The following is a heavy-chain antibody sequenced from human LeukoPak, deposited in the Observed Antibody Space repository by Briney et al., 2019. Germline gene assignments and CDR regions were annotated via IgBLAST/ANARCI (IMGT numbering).Heavy chain of an antibody. Sequence: ASETLSLTCKVSGGSISTSHYYWGWIRQPPGKGLEWIGLIYYSGRTYYNPSLKSRLTISVDTSKNEFSLKLSSVTAADTAVYYCARSWAPGYCTSTSCYNFDYWGQGALVTVSS. CDR3: ARSWAPGYCTSTSCYNFDY. V-gene: IGHV4-39*01. D-gene: IGHD2-2*02. J-gene: IGHJ4*02. CDR2: IYYSGRT. CDR1: GGSISTSHYY.